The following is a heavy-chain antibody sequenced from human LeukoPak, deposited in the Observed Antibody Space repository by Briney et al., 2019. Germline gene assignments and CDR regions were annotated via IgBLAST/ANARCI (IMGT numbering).Heavy chain of an antibody. Sequence: PSETLSLTCAVYGGSFSGYYWSWIRQPPGKGLEWIGEINHSGSTNYNPSLKSRVTISVDTSKNQFSLKLSSVTAADTAVYYCASGPSSGWYRYWGQGTLVTVSS. V-gene: IGHV4-34*01. CDR1: GGSFSGYY. CDR2: INHSGST. J-gene: IGHJ4*02. D-gene: IGHD6-19*01. CDR3: ASGPSSGWYRY.